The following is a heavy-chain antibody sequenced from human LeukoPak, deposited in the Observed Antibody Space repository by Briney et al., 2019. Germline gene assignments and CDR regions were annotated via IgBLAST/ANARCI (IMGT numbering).Heavy chain of an antibody. CDR3: ARDGGIAALYYYYYMDV. D-gene: IGHD6-6*01. J-gene: IGHJ6*03. CDR2: IIPILGIA. CDR1: GGTFSSYT. V-gene: IGHV1-69*04. Sequence: SVKVSCKASGGTFSSYTISWVRQAPGQGLEWMGRIIPILGIANYAQKFQGRVTITADKFTSTAYMELSSLRSEDTAVYYCARDGGIAALYYYYYMDVWGKGTTVTVSS.